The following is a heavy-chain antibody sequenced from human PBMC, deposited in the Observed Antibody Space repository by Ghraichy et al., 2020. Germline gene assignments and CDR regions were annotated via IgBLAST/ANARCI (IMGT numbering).Heavy chain of an antibody. D-gene: IGHD6-19*01. CDR2: VIPVLTTT. V-gene: IGHV1-69*13. CDR1: GGTFSSYG. J-gene: IGHJ4*02. CDR3: VGGKFGSGWRYYFAF. Sequence: SVKVSCKAPGGTFSSYGISWVRQAPGQGLEWMGGVIPVLTTTNYAQTFQGRLTITADDYTSTAYMELSSLRSDDTAVYYCVGGKFGSGWRYYFAFWGQGSLVTVSS.